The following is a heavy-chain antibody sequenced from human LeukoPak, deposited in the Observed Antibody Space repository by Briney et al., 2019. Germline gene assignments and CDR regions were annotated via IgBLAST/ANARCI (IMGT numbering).Heavy chain of an antibody. CDR2: THHSGST. V-gene: IGHV4-39*01. D-gene: IGHD3-3*01. CDR3: ARHPLRLGMDV. J-gene: IGHJ6*02. Sequence: SETLSLTCTVSGDSISTTSYYWDWIRQPPGKGLEWIGSTHHSGSTYYNPSLKSRVTISVDTSKSQFSLRLSSVTAADTGVYYCARHPLRLGMDVWGQGTTVTVSS. CDR1: GDSISTTSYY.